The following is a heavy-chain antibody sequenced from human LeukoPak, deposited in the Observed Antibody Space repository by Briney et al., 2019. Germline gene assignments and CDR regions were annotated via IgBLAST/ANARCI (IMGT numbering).Heavy chain of an antibody. Sequence: GGSLRLSCAASGFTFSSYGMHWVRQAPGKGLEWVAVISYDGSNKYYADSVKGRFTISRDNSKNTLYLQMNSLRAEDTAVYYCARDLEAYGWFDPWGQGTLVTVSS. CDR3: ARDLEAYGWFDP. CDR1: GFTFSSYG. CDR2: ISYDGSNK. V-gene: IGHV3-30*03. D-gene: IGHD2-21*01. J-gene: IGHJ5*02.